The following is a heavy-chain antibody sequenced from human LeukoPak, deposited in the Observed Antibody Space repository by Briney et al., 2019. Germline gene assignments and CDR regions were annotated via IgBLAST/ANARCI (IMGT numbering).Heavy chain of an antibody. CDR1: GFTFSDYY. CDR2: ISSSGSTI. D-gene: IGHD3-10*01. CDR3: ARGPRLGPDTMVRGVPYYYGMDV. J-gene: IGHJ6*02. V-gene: IGHV3-11*01. Sequence: GGSLRLSCAASGFTFSDYYMSWIRQAPGKGLEWVSYISSSGSTIHYADSVKGRFTISRDNAKNSLYLQMNSLRAEDTAVYYCARGPRLGPDTMVRGVPYYYGMDVWGQGTTVTVSS.